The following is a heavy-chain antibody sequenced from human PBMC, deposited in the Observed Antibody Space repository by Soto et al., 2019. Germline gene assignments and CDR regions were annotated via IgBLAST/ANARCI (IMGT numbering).Heavy chain of an antibody. CDR2: IYYSGST. CDR3: ARLLGWFDY. V-gene: IGHV4-59*08. Sequence: SETLSLTCTVSGGSISSYYWSWIRQPPGKGLEWIGYIYYSGSTTYNPSLKSRVTISVDTSKNQFSLKLSSVTAADTAVYYCARLLGWFDYWGQGTLVTVSS. CDR1: GGSISSYY. D-gene: IGHD2-15*01. J-gene: IGHJ4*02.